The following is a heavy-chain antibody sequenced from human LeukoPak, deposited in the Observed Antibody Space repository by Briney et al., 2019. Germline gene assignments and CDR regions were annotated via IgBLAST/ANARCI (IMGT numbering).Heavy chain of an antibody. Sequence: GRSLRLSCAASGFTFDDYAMHWVRQAPGKGLEWVSGISWNSGSIGYADSVKGRFTISRDNSKNTLYLQMNSLRAEDTAVYYCARESMIFGVVIKGYFDYWGQGTLVTVSS. J-gene: IGHJ4*02. CDR3: ARESMIFGVVIKGYFDY. CDR2: ISWNSGSI. V-gene: IGHV3-9*01. CDR1: GFTFDDYA. D-gene: IGHD3/OR15-3a*01.